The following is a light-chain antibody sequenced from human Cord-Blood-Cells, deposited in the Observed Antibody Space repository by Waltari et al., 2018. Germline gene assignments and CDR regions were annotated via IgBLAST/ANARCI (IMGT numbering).Light chain of an antibody. CDR3: QQYYSTPYT. Sequence: SLAVSLGERATINCKSSQSVLYSSNNRNYLAWYQQKPGQPPKLLIYWASTRESGVPDRFSGSGSGTDFTLTIISLQAEDVAVYYCQQYYSTPYTFGQGTKLEIK. CDR1: QSVLYSSNNRNY. J-gene: IGKJ2*01. CDR2: WAS. V-gene: IGKV4-1*01.